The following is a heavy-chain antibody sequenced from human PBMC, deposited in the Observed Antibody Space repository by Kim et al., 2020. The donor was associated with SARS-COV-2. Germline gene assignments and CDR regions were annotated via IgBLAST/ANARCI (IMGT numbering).Heavy chain of an antibody. V-gene: IGHV3-66*01. CDR1: GFTVSNNY. J-gene: IGHJ4*02. D-gene: IGHD3-3*01. Sequence: GGSLRLSCEASGFTVSNNYMSWVRQAPGKGLEWVSVMYSGGVTYYADSVEARFTISRERSKNTLYLQMNVLRPEDTAMYYCARDGGAWYLDYWGQGTLVTVSA. CDR2: MYSGGVT. CDR3: ARDGGAWYLDY.